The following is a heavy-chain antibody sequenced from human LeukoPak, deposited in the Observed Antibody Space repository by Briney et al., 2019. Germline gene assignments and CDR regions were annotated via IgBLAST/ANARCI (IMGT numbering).Heavy chain of an antibody. CDR2: ISGSGGST. J-gene: IGHJ6*02. CDR3: AKKFARYYGMDV. Sequence: GGSLRLSCAASGFTFSSYAMSWVRQAPGKGLEWVSAISGSGGSTYYADSVKRRFTISRDNSKNTLYLQMNSLRAEDTAVYYCAKKFARYYGMDVWGQGTTVTVSS. CDR1: GFTFSSYA. V-gene: IGHV3-23*01. D-gene: IGHD3-10*01.